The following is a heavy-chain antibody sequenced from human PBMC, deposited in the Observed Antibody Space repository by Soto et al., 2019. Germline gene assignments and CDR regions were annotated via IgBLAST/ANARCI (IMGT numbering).Heavy chain of an antibody. CDR2: FDPEDGET. V-gene: IGHV1-24*01. J-gene: IGHJ6*03. Sequence: QVQLVQSGAEVKKPGASVKVSCKVSGYTLTELSMHWVRQAPGKGREWMGGFDPEDGETIYAQKFQGRVTMTEDTSTDTAYMELSSLRSEDTAVYYCATDSRLEWLFAVKYYMDVWGKGTTVTVSS. D-gene: IGHD3-3*01. CDR3: ATDSRLEWLFAVKYYMDV. CDR1: GYTLTELS.